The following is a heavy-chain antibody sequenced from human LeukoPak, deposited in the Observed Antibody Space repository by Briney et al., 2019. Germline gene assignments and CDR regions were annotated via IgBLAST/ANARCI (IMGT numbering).Heavy chain of an antibody. D-gene: IGHD3-3*01. CDR1: GYSFTSYW. V-gene: IGHV5-51*01. CDR3: ARHVSLYDFWSGSSFDY. CDR2: IYPGDSDT. Sequence: GESLKISCKGSGYSFTSYWIGWVRQMPGKGLEWMGIIYPGDSDTRYSPSFQGQVTISADKSISTAYLQWSSLKASDTAMYYCARHVSLYDFWSGSSFDYWGQGTLVTVSS. J-gene: IGHJ4*02.